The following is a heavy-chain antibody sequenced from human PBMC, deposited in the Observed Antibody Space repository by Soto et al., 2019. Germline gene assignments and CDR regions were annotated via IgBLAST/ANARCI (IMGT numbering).Heavy chain of an antibody. Sequence: PGGSLRLSCAASGFTFSSYGMHWVRQAPGKGLEWVAVIWYDGSNKYYADSVKGRFTISRDNSKNTLYLQMNSLRAEDTAVYYCAREAIVATITLHYYYYGMDVWGQGTTVTVSS. V-gene: IGHV3-33*01. CDR3: AREAIVATITLHYYYYGMDV. CDR1: GFTFSSYG. CDR2: IWYDGSNK. D-gene: IGHD5-12*01. J-gene: IGHJ6*02.